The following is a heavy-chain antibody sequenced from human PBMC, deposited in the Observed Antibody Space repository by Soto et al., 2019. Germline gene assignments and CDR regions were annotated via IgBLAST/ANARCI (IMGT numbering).Heavy chain of an antibody. CDR3: ARGSEAWFVP. CDR1: GDAISSYF. CDR2: VYSTEIT. J-gene: IGHJ5*02. V-gene: IGHV4-59*01. Sequence: SETLSLTCTVSGDAISSYFRSWIRQPPGKGLEWIGYVYSTEITNYNPSLKSRVAMSIDTSKNQFSLKVRSVTAADTAVYYCARGSEAWFVPSCHGTLVTVSS.